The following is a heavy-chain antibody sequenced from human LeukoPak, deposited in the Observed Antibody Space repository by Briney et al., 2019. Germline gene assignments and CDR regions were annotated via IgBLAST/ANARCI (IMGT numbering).Heavy chain of an antibody. CDR3: ARDFRCSSTSCYFSVAFDI. V-gene: IGHV4-4*08. Sequence: SETLSLTCTVSGGSISSYYWSWIRQPPGKGLEWIGYIYTSGGTNYNPSLKSRVTMSVDTSKNQFSLKLSSVTAAETAVYYCARDFRCSSTSCYFSVAFDIWGQGTRVTVSS. J-gene: IGHJ3*02. D-gene: IGHD2-2*01. CDR1: GGSISSYY. CDR2: IYTSGGT.